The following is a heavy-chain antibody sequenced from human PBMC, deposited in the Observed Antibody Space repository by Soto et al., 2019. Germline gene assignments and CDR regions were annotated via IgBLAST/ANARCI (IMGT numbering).Heavy chain of an antibody. CDR2: ISWNSGSI. CDR1: GFTFDDYA. CDR3: AKAVGSDGNLDY. J-gene: IGHJ4*02. Sequence: EVQLVESGGGLVQPGRSLRLSCAASGFTFDDYAMHWVRQAPGKGLEWVSRISWNSGSIGYADSVKGRFTISRDNAKNSLYQQLNSLSADDKALDYCAKAVGSDGNLDYWGQGTLVTVSS. V-gene: IGHV3-9*01. D-gene: IGHD5-18*01.